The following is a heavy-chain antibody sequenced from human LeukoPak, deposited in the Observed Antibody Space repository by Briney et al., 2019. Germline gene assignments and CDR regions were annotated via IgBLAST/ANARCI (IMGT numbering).Heavy chain of an antibody. CDR3: ASLTVGATLFDY. V-gene: IGHV1-46*01. CDR1: GYTFTSYY. D-gene: IGHD1-26*01. Sequence: ASVKVSCKASGYTFTSYYMHWVRQAPGQALEWMGIINPSGGSTSYAQKFQGRVTMTRHTSTSTVYMELSSLRSEDTAVYYCASLTVGATLFDYWGQGTLVTVSS. J-gene: IGHJ4*02. CDR2: INPSGGST.